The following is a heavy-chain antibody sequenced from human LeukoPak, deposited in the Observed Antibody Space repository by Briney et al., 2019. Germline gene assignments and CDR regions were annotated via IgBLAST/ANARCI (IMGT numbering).Heavy chain of an antibody. CDR1: GYTFTGYY. D-gene: IGHD3-22*01. CDR2: INPNSGGT. Sequence: ASVKVSCKASGYTFTGYYMYWVRQAPGQGLEWMGWINPNSGGTNYAQKFQGRVTMTRDTSISTAYMELSGLRSDDTAVYYCARDYDSSGYYLYYYCGMDVWGQGTTVTVSS. CDR3: ARDYDSSGYYLYYYCGMDV. V-gene: IGHV1-2*02. J-gene: IGHJ6*02.